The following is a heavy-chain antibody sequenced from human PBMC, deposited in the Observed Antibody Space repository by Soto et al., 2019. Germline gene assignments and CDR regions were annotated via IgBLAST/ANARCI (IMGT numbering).Heavy chain of an antibody. CDR1: GYTFTGYY. CDR2: INPNSGGT. D-gene: IGHD2-15*01. Sequence: SSVKGSCKASGYTFTGYYMHWVRQAPGQGLEWMGWINPNSGGTNYAQKFQGWVTMTRDTSISTAYMELSRLRSDDTAVYYCARDLGYCSGGSCPSGRYYYYGMDVWGQGTTVTVSS. CDR3: ARDLGYCSGGSCPSGRYYYYGMDV. V-gene: IGHV1-2*04. J-gene: IGHJ6*02.